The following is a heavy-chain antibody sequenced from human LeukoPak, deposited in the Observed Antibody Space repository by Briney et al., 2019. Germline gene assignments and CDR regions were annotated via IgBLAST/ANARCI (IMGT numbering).Heavy chain of an antibody. CDR2: ISGSGGST. V-gene: IGHV3-23*01. D-gene: IGHD3-22*01. J-gene: IGHJ4*02. CDR1: GFTFSSYG. Sequence: GGSHRLSCAASGFTFSSYGMSWVRQAPGKGLEWVSAISGSGGSTYYADSVKGRFTISRDNSKNTLYLQMNSLRAEDTAVYYCAKGFSRYYDSSGYYLPDYWGQGTLVTVSS. CDR3: AKGFSRYYDSSGYYLPDY.